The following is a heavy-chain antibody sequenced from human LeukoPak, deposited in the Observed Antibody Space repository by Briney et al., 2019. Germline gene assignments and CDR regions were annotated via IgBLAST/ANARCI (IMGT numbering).Heavy chain of an antibody. CDR2: IYTSGST. CDR1: GGSISSGSYY. D-gene: IGHD3-3*01. V-gene: IGHV4-61*02. Sequence: SQTLSLTCTVSGGSISSGSYYWSWIRQPAGKGLEWIGRIYTSGSTNYNPSLKSRVTISVDTSKNQFSLKLSSVTAADTAVYYCASSYDFWSGSWFDPWGQGTLVTVSS. CDR3: ASSYDFWSGSWFDP. J-gene: IGHJ5*02.